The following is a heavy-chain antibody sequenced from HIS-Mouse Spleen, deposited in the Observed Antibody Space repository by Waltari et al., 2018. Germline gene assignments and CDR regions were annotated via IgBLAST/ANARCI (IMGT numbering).Heavy chain of an antibody. J-gene: IGHJ2*01. CDR1: GGSISSSSYY. CDR2: IYYSGNT. CDR3: AREIPYSSSWYDWYFDL. Sequence: QLQLQESGPGLVKPSETLSLTCTVSGGSISSSSYYWGWIRQPPGKGLGWIGSIYYSGNTYYNPSLKSRVPISVDTSKNQFSLKLSSATAADTAVYYCAREIPYSSSWYDWYFDLWGRGTLVTVSS. D-gene: IGHD6-13*01. V-gene: IGHV4-39*07.